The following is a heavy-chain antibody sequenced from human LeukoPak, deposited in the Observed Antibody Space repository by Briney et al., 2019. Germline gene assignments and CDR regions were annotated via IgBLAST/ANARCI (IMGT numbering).Heavy chain of an antibody. Sequence: GRSESLFHPPYGFISTSPSTRPVRHAPGNGIGSVLVICGSGSNTYYADSVKGRFTISRDNSKNTLYLQMNSLRAEDTAVYYCAKDPRYYDFWSGSDYWGQGTLVTVSS. J-gene: IGHJ4*02. CDR1: GFISTSPS. CDR2: ICGSGSNT. CDR3: AKDPRYYDFWSGSDY. D-gene: IGHD3-3*01. V-gene: IGHV3-23*01.